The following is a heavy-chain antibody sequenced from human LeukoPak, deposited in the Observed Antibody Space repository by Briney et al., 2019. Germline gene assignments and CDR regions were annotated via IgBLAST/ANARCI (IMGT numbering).Heavy chain of an antibody. J-gene: IGHJ4*02. V-gene: IGHV3-74*01. CDR3: AKTMGAIDHDY. CDR1: GFTFSSYW. Sequence: GGSLRLSCAASGFTFSSYWMHWVRQAPGKGLVWVSRINSDGSTASYADSVKGRFTISRDNSKNTLYLQMNSLRAEDTAVYYCAKTMGAIDHDYWGQGTLVTVSS. CDR2: INSDGSTA. D-gene: IGHD1-26*01.